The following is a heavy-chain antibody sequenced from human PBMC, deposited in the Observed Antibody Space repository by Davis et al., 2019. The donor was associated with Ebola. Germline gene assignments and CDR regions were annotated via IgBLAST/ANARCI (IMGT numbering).Heavy chain of an antibody. V-gene: IGHV1-8*02. CDR3: ARVRQQLVDDGFDM. J-gene: IGHJ3*02. Sequence: ASVKVSCKTSGGTFSTYTINWVRQATGQGLEWMGWMNPKSGNRGYAEKFQGRVTMTRDTSISTAYMQLSSLESEDTAVYYCARVRQQLVDDGFDMWGQGTLVTVSS. CDR1: GGTFSTYT. CDR2: MNPKSGNR. D-gene: IGHD6-13*01.